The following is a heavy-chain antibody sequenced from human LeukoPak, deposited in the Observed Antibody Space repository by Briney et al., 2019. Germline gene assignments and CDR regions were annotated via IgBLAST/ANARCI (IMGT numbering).Heavy chain of an antibody. Sequence: GASVKVSCKASGYTFTTSDINWVRQAPGQGLQWMGWINPNSGGINYAQKFQGRVTMTRDTSISTAYMELSRLRSDDTAVYYCARDLVAGTGNWFDPWGQGTLVTVSS. D-gene: IGHD6-19*01. CDR2: INPNSGGI. CDR1: GYTFTTSD. CDR3: ARDLVAGTGNWFDP. J-gene: IGHJ5*02. V-gene: IGHV1-2*02.